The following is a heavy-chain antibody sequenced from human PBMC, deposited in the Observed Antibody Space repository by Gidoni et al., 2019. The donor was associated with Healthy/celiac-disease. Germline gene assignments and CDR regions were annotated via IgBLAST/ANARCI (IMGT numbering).Heavy chain of an antibody. D-gene: IGHD2-15*01. V-gene: IGHV4-34*01. CDR3: ARGRGIFRILSYMDV. CDR2: INHSGST. J-gene: IGHJ6*03. Sequence: GDGLEWIGEINHSGSTNYNPSLKSRVTISVDTSKNQFSLKLSSVTAADTAVYYCARGRGIFRILSYMDVWGKGTTVTVSS.